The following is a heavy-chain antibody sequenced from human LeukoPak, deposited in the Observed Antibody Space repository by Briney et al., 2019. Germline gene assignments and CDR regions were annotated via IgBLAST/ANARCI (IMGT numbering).Heavy chain of an antibody. CDR1: GFTFSSYS. J-gene: IGHJ4*02. CDR3: ASIIGGYSYGFDN. D-gene: IGHD5-18*01. CDR2: ISSSSSYI. V-gene: IGHV3-21*01. Sequence: GGSLRLSCAASGFTFSSYSMNWVRQAPGKGLEWVSSISSSSSYIYYADSVKGRFTISRDNAKNSLYLQKNSLRAEDTAVYYCASIIGGYSYGFDNWGQGTLVTVYS.